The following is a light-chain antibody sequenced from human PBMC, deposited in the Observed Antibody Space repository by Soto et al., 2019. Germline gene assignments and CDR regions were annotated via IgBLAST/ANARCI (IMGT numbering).Light chain of an antibody. CDR1: QSISSY. CDR2: AAS. J-gene: IGKJ4*01. CDR3: QRSYSTPLA. Sequence: DIQMTQSPSSLSASVGDRVTITCRASQSISSYLNWYQQKPGKAPKLLIYAASSLQSGVPSRFSGSGSGTDFTLTIISLQPEDFATYYCQRSYSTPLAVCGGNNVDIK. V-gene: IGKV1-39*01.